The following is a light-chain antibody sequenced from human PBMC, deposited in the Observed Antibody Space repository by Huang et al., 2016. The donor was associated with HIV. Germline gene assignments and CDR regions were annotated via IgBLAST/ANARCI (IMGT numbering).Light chain of an antibody. CDR3: QQYNDWPLT. V-gene: IGKV3-15*01. CDR2: GVS. CDR1: QSLSSQ. J-gene: IGKJ1*01. Sequence: EIVMTQSPATLSVSPGGRVTLSCRASQSLSSQLAWYQQKRGQAPRLLIYGVSTRATDIPARFSGSGSGTDFTVTINSLQSEDFATYYCQQYNDWPLTFGQGTEVEIK.